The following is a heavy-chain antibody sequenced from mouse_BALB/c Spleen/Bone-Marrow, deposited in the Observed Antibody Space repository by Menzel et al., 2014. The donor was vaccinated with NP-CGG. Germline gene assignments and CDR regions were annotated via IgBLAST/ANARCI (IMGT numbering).Heavy chain of an antibody. J-gene: IGHJ3*01. CDR1: GFTFSSFG. CDR2: ISSGSSTI. CDR3: AREYGNCWFAY. D-gene: IGHD2-10*02. V-gene: IGHV5-17*02. Sequence: EVKLVESGGGLVQPGGSRKLSCAASGFTFSSFGMHWVRQAPEKGLEWVAYISSGSSTIYYADTVKGRFTISRDKPKNTLFLQMTSLRSEDTAMYYCAREYGNCWFAYWGQGTLVTVSA.